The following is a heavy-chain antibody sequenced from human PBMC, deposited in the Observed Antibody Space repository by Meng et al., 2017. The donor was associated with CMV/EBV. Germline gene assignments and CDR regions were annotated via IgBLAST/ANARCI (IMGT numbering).Heavy chain of an antibody. Sequence: SETLSLTCSVSGDSVTSGRYFWSWLRQPPGKGLEWIGYVYYTGKTNYNSSLESRVTISLDTSQKQFSLKLKSVTAADTAVYYCARGNYQYYAMDVWGQGTTVTVSS. CDR2: VYYTGKT. V-gene: IGHV4-61*01. CDR1: GDSVTSGRYF. J-gene: IGHJ6*02. CDR3: ARGNYQYYAMDV.